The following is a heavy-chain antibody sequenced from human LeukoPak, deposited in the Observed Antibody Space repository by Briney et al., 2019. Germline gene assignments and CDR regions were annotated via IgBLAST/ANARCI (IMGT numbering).Heavy chain of an antibody. J-gene: IGHJ6*03. CDR3: ARGETMDV. Sequence: GGSLRLSCVALAFTFETDWMSWVRQAPGKGPGWVANINEDGSEKHYVGSVRGRFTISRDNADNSLHLQMNSLRPEDMAVYYCARGETMDVWGKGTTVTVSS. D-gene: IGHD5-24*01. CDR1: AFTFETDW. V-gene: IGHV3-7*01. CDR2: INEDGSEK.